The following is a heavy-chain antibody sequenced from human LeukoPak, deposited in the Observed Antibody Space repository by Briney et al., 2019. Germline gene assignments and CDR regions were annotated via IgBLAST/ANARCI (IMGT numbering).Heavy chain of an antibody. V-gene: IGHV4-61*02. J-gene: IGHJ6*03. Sequence: PSETLSLTCTVSGGSISSGSYYWSWIRQPAGKGLEWIGRIYTSGSTNYNPSLKSRVTISVDTSKNQFSLKLSSVTAADTAVYYCAKSGLGYGGYVWIPNDYYYYMDVWGKGTTVTVSS. CDR1: GGSISSGSYY. D-gene: IGHD5-12*01. CDR3: AKSGLGYGGYVWIPNDYYYYMDV. CDR2: IYTSGST.